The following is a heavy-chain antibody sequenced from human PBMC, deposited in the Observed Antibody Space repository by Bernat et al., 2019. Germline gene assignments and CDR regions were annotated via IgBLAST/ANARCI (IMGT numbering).Heavy chain of an antibody. V-gene: IGHV3-21*05. Sequence: EVQLVESGGGLVKPGGSLRLPCAASGFTFSSYSMNWVRQAPGKGPEWVSYISTSSSHIYYADAVKGRFTVSRDNAKNSLYLQMNSLRAEDTAVYYCARGRNGDHVNYYYYMDVWGKGTTVTVSS. J-gene: IGHJ6*03. D-gene: IGHD4-17*01. CDR2: ISTSSSHI. CDR3: ARGRNGDHVNYYYYMDV. CDR1: GFTFSSYS.